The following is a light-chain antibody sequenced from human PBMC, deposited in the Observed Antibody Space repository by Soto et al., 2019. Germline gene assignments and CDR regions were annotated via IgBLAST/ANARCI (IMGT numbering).Light chain of an antibody. Sequence: QSALTQPRSVSGSPGQSVTISCTGTSSDVGGYNYVSCYQQHPGKAPKLMIYDVSKRPSGVPDRFSGSKSGNTASLTISGLQAEDEDDYYCCSYAGATAVFGGGTKLTVL. CDR3: CSYAGATAV. J-gene: IGLJ2*01. V-gene: IGLV2-11*01. CDR1: SSDVGGYNY. CDR2: DVS.